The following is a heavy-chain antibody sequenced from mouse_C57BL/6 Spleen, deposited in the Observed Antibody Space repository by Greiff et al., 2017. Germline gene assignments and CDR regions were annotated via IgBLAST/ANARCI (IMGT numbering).Heavy chain of an antibody. CDR2: IDPENGDT. Sequence: EVKLQESGAELVRPGASVKLSCTASGFNIKDDYMHWVKQRPEQGLEWIGWIDPENGDTEYASKFQGKATITADTSSNTAYLQLSSLTSEDTAVYYCTTLHYGSSYDYAMDYWGQGTSVTVSA. D-gene: IGHD1-1*01. CDR3: TTLHYGSSYDYAMDY. CDR1: GFNIKDDY. V-gene: IGHV14-4*01. J-gene: IGHJ4*01.